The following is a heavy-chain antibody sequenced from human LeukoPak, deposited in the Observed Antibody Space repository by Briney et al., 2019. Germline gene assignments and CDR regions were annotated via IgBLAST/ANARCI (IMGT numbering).Heavy chain of an antibody. CDR1: GFTFSSYS. Sequence: GGSLRLSCAASGFTFSSYSMNRVRQAPGKGLEWVSYISRGSGTIYYVDSVKGRFTISRDDAKNSLSLQMNSLRAEDTAVYYCASLHWARDTVSFDYWGQGTLVTVSS. J-gene: IGHJ4*02. D-gene: IGHD4-17*01. CDR3: ASLHWARDTVSFDY. CDR2: ISRGSGTI. V-gene: IGHV3-48*04.